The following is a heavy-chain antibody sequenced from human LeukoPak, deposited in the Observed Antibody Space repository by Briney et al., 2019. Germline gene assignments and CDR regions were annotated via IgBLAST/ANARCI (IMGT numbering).Heavy chain of an antibody. D-gene: IGHD5-24*01. J-gene: IGHJ3*02. CDR3: ARVRDGYNDAYDI. Sequence: ASVKVSCKASGYTFTSYVITWVRQAPGQGLEWMGIINPSTDSTNYAQKFQGRVTMTRDTFTSTVFMELSSVRSEDTAVYYCARVRDGYNDAYDIWGQGTMVTVPS. V-gene: IGHV1-46*01. CDR2: INPSTDST. CDR1: GYTFTSYV.